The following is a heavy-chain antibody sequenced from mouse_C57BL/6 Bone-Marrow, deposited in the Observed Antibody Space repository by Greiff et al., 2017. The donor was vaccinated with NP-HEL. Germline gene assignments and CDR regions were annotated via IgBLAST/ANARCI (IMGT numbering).Heavy chain of an antibody. D-gene: IGHD4-1*01. CDR3: TRSEGTDNWDWFDY. Sequence: VQLQQSGAELVKPGASVKLSCKASGYTFTEYTIHWVKQRSGQGLEWIGWFYPGSGSIKYNEKFKDKATLTADKSPSTVYMELSRLTSEDSADYFSTRSEGTDNWDWFDYWGTGTLVTVSA. V-gene: IGHV1-62-2*01. J-gene: IGHJ3*01. CDR1: GYTFTEYT. CDR2: FYPGSGSI.